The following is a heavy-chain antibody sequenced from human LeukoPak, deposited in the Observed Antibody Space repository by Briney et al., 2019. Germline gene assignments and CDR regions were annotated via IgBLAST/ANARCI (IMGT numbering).Heavy chain of an antibody. V-gene: IGHV1-2*02. J-gene: IGHJ4*02. CDR2: INPNSGGT. CDR1: GYTFTGYY. D-gene: IGHD6-13*01. CDR3: ARSSIIAAAGPYYFDY. Sequence: ASVKVSCKASGYTFTGYYMHWVRQAPGQGLEWMGWINPNSGGTNYAQKFQGRVTMTRDTSISTAYMELSRLTSDDTAVYYCARSSIIAAAGPYYFDYWGQGTLVTVSS.